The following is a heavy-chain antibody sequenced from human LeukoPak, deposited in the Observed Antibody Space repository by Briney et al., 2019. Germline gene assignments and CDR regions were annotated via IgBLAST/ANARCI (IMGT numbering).Heavy chain of an antibody. CDR2: INPSGGST. CDR3: AREDVVLVDAVRYYYYGMDV. D-gene: IGHD2-8*01. Sequence: ASVKVSCKASGYNFISYYMHSVRQAPGQGLEWMGIINPSGGSTSYAQKFQDRVTMTRDTSTSTVYMVLSSLKSEDTAVYYCAREDVVLVDAVRYYYYGMDVWGQGTTVTVSS. V-gene: IGHV1-46*01. CDR1: GYNFISYY. J-gene: IGHJ6*02.